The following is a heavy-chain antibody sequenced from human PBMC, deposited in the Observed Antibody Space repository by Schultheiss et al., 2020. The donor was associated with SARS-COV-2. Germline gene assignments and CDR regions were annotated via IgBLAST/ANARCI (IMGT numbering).Heavy chain of an antibody. Sequence: SVKVSCKASGGTFSSYAISWVRQAPGQGLEWMGGIIPIFGTANYAQKFQGRVTITADKSTSTAYMELSSLRSDDTAVYYCARTSRAVAGKAVDYWGQGTLVTVSS. J-gene: IGHJ4*02. CDR1: GGTFSSYA. CDR3: ARTSRAVAGKAVDY. D-gene: IGHD6-19*01. V-gene: IGHV1-69*06. CDR2: IIPIFGTA.